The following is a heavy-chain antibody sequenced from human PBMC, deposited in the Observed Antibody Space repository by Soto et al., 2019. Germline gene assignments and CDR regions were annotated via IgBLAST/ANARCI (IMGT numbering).Heavy chain of an antibody. J-gene: IGHJ3*02. CDR1: GGSINNGGYS. CDR2: ISHGGNT. CDR3: ARTSYDILTGRLDAFDI. V-gene: IGHV4-30-2*01. Sequence: TMSLTCAVSGGSINNGGYSWSWLRQPPGKGLEWIGYISHGGNTYYNPSLRSRVIMSIDKSKNHFSLGLKSVTAADTATYYCARTSYDILTGRLDAFDIWGQGTMVTVSS. D-gene: IGHD3-9*01.